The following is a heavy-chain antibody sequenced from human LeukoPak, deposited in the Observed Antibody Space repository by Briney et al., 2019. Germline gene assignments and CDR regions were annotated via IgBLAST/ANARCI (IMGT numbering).Heavy chain of an antibody. J-gene: IGHJ5*02. D-gene: IGHD2-21*01. CDR2: IYYSGST. CDR1: GGSISSYY. CDR3: ARRLARGGWFDP. Sequence: PSETLSLTCTVSGGSISSYYWSWIRQPPGKGLEWIGYIYYSGSTNYNPSLKSRVTISVDTSKTQFSLKLSSVTAADTAVYYCARRLARGGWFDPWGQGTLVTVSS. V-gene: IGHV4-59*08.